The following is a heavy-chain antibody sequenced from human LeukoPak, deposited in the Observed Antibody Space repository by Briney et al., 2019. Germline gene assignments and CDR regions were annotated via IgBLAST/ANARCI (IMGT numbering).Heavy chain of an antibody. CDR3: ATSSGYTYIWYDY. CDR2: IYYSGSI. D-gene: IGHD2-2*02. CDR1: GVSINDYY. Sequence: SETLSLTCTVSGVSINDYYWSWIRQSPGKGLEWIGYIYYSGSINYNPSLKSRVTISLDTSKNQFSLKLNSVTAADTAEYYCATSSGYTYIWYDYWGQGTLVTVSS. J-gene: IGHJ4*02. V-gene: IGHV4-59*08.